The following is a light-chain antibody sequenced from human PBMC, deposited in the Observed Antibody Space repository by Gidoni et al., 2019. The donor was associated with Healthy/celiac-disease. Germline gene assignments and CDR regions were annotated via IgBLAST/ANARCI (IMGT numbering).Light chain of an antibody. J-gene: IGKJ1*01. CDR1: QSISSY. Sequence: DSQMTQSPSSLSASVGDRVTITCRASQSISSYLNWYQQKPGKAPKLLIYAASSLQGGVPSRFSGSGSGTDFTLTISSLQPEDFATYYCQQSYSTPWTFGQGTKVEIK. CDR2: AAS. CDR3: QQSYSTPWT. V-gene: IGKV1-39*01.